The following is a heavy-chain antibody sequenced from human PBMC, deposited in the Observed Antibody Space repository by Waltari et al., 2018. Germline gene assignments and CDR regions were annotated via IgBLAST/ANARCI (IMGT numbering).Heavy chain of an antibody. CDR3: ARKAGSGYPYGPFYYDN. CDR1: GFRFGDYW. D-gene: IGHD5-12*01. J-gene: IGHJ4*02. Sequence: EVHLAESGGGVVQPGGSLRLSCTGSGFRFGDYWMHWVRQAPGKGLEWVSRINGDGGYIGYGDSVKGRFTISRDNAKNTVFLQLNSLRADDTAVYFCARKAGSGYPYGPFYYDNWGQGTLVTVSS. CDR2: INGDGGYI. V-gene: IGHV3-74*01.